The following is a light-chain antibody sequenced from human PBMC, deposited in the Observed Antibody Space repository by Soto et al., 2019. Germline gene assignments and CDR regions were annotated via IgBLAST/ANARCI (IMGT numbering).Light chain of an antibody. CDR2: DND. J-gene: IGLJ3*02. Sequence: QLVLTQPPSVSAAPGQRVTISCSGSSSNVGKNYVSWYQQVPGIAPKLLIYDNDKRPSGIPDRFSGSKSGTSATLGISGLQTGDEADYYCGSWDGSAGVFGGGTKVTVL. V-gene: IGLV1-51*01. CDR3: GSWDGSAGV. CDR1: SSNVGKNY.